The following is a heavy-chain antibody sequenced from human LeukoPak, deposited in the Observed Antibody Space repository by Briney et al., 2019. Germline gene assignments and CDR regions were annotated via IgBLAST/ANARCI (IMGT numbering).Heavy chain of an antibody. J-gene: IGHJ4*02. CDR3: ARVVYYDSSGYSDY. CDR2: IYTSGST. Sequence: SETLSLTCTVSGGSISSYYWSWIRQPAGKGLEWIGRIYTSGSTNYNPSLKSRVTMSVDTSKNQFSLKLSSVTAADRAVYYCARVVYYDSSGYSDYWGQGTLVTVSS. CDR1: GGSISSYY. D-gene: IGHD3-22*01. V-gene: IGHV4-4*07.